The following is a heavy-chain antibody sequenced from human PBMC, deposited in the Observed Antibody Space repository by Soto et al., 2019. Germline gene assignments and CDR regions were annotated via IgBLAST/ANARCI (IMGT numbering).Heavy chain of an antibody. CDR3: ARGIGQQLPPLD. CDR1: GGSISPYY. J-gene: IGHJ4*02. CDR2: IYYSGST. V-gene: IGHV4-39*01. Sequence: SETLSLTCTVSGGSISPYYWGWIRQPPGKGLEWIGSIYYSGSTYYNPSLKSRVTISVDTSKNQFSLKLSSVTAADSAVYFCARGIGQQLPPLDWGQGTLVTVSS. D-gene: IGHD6-13*01.